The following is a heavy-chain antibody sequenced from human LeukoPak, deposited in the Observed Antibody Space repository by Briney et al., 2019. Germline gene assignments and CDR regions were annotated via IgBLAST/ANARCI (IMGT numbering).Heavy chain of an antibody. V-gene: IGHV4-39*07. J-gene: IGHJ6*03. CDR1: GGSISSSSYY. Sequence: PSETLSLTCTVSGGSISSSSYYWGWIRQPPGKGLEWIGSIYYSGSTYYNPSLKSRVTISVDTSKDQFSLKLSSVTAADTAVYYCARLSPGYCSSTSCLNYYYYMDVWGKGTTVTVSS. CDR2: IYYSGST. D-gene: IGHD2-2*01. CDR3: ARLSPGYCSSTSCLNYYYYMDV.